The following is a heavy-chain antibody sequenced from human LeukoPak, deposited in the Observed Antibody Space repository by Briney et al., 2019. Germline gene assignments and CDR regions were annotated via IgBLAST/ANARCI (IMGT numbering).Heavy chain of an antibody. CDR3: ARMGRATYYYGSGSYYNDD. J-gene: IGHJ4*02. Sequence: ASVKVSCKASGYTFTSYYMHWVRQAPGQGLEWMGIIKPSGGSTSYAQKFQGRVTMTRDTSTSTVYMELSSLRSEDTAVYYCARMGRATYYYGSGSYYNDDWGQGTLVTVSS. CDR1: GYTFTSYY. CDR2: IKPSGGST. V-gene: IGHV1-46*01. D-gene: IGHD3-10*01.